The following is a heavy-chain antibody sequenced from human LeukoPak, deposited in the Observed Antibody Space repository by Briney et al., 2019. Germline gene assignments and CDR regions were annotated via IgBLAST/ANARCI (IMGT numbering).Heavy chain of an antibody. D-gene: IGHD2-15*01. CDR2: ISSSSSYI. Sequence: PGGSLRLSCAASGFTFSSYSMNWVRRAPGKGLEWVSSISSSSSYIYYADSVKGRFTISRDNAKNSLYLQMNSLRAEDTAVYYCARSVGDYYYYGMDVWGQGTTVTVSS. J-gene: IGHJ6*02. CDR3: ARSVGDYYYYGMDV. V-gene: IGHV3-21*04. CDR1: GFTFSSYS.